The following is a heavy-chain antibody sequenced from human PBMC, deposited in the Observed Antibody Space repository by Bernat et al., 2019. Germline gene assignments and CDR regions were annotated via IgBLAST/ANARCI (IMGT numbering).Heavy chain of an antibody. D-gene: IGHD2/OR15-2a*01. CDR2: ISYDGSSK. J-gene: IGHJ3*02. CDR3: ATSHHTPCASNNCYAAFDI. Sequence: QVQLVESGGGVVQPGRSLRLSCAASGFTFSNFDMHWVRQAQGKGLEWVALISYDGSSKYYADSVKGRFTISRDNSKNTLYLQMNSLRAEDTAVFYCATSHHTPCASNNCYAAFDIWGQGTMVTVAS. V-gene: IGHV3-30*01. CDR1: GFTFSNFD.